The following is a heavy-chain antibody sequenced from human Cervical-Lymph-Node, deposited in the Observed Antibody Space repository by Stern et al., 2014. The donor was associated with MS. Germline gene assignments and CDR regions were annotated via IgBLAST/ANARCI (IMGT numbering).Heavy chain of an antibody. V-gene: IGHV4-61*02. D-gene: IGHD2-21*02. Sequence: QVQLQESGPGLVKPSQTLSLTCTVSGASMTTGSYYWNWIRQPAGKGVEWIGQIYTSGSASYHPSLKNRLSLSVDPPKTQSSRTLSSLTAADTAVYYCARGDRRLRAFDLWGQGTMVTVSS. CDR3: ARGDRRLRAFDL. CDR2: IYTSGSA. CDR1: GASMTTGSYY. J-gene: IGHJ3*01.